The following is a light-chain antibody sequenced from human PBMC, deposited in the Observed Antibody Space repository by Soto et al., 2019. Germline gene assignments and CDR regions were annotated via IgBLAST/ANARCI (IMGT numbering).Light chain of an antibody. CDR3: QQRSNWPIIT. Sequence: EVVLTQSPATLSLSPGERATLSCRASQSVSRYLAWYQQKPGQAPRLLISDTSNRATGIPARFSGSGSGTDFTLTFSSLEPEDFAVYYCQQRSNWPIITFGQGTRLEIK. CDR2: DTS. J-gene: IGKJ5*01. V-gene: IGKV3-11*01. CDR1: QSVSRY.